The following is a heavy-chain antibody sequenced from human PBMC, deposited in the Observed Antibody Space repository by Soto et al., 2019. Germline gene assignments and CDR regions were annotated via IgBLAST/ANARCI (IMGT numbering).Heavy chain of an antibody. CDR2: INHSGST. V-gene: IGHV4-34*01. D-gene: IGHD6-13*01. J-gene: IGHJ5*02. CDR1: GGSFSGYY. CDR3: ASLKAAGTIDWFDP. Sequence: SETLSLTCAVYGGSFSGYYWSWIRQPPGKGLEWIGEINHSGSTNYNPSLKSRVTISVDTSKNQFSLKLSSVTAADTAVYYCASLKAAGTIDWFDPWGQGTLVTVSS.